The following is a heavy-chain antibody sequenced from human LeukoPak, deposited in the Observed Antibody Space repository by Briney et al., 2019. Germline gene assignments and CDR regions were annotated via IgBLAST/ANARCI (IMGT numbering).Heavy chain of an antibody. Sequence: SQTLSLTCAVSGGSISSSSYSWGWIRQPPGKGLEWIGSIYYSGSTYYNPSLKSRVTISVDTSKNQFSLKLSSVTAADTAVYYCARILEYSSSSGWFDPWGQGTLVTVSS. J-gene: IGHJ5*02. CDR1: GGSISSSSYS. CDR2: IYYSGST. V-gene: IGHV4-39*01. CDR3: ARILEYSSSSGWFDP. D-gene: IGHD6-6*01.